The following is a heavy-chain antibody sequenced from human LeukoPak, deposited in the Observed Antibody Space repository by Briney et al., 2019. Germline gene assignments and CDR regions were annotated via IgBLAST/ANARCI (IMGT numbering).Heavy chain of an antibody. V-gene: IGHV4-4*02. D-gene: IGHD2-15*01. Sequence: SETLSLTCAVSGGSISSSNWWSWVRQPPGKGLEWIGEIYHSGSTNYNPSLKSRVTISVDKSKNQFSLKLSSVTAADTAVYYCARVGYCRGGSCYAGFGWFDPWGQGTLVTVSS. CDR2: IYHSGST. CDR3: ARVGYCRGGSCYAGFGWFDP. J-gene: IGHJ5*02. CDR1: GGSISSSNW.